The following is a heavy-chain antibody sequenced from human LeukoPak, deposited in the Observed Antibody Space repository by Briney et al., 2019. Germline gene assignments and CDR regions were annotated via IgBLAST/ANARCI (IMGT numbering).Heavy chain of an antibody. V-gene: IGHV3-30*18. CDR3: AKSPTTVTTFLDY. CDR1: GFTFSSYG. Sequence: GGSLRLSCAASGFTFSSYGMHWVRQAPGKGLEWVAVISYDGSNKYYADSVKGRFTISRDNSKNTLYLQMNSLRAEDTAVYYRAKSPTTVTTFLDYWGQGTLVTVSS. J-gene: IGHJ4*02. CDR2: ISYDGSNK. D-gene: IGHD4-17*01.